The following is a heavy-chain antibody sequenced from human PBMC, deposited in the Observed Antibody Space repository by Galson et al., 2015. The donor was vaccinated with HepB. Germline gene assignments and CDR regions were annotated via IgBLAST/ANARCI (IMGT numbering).Heavy chain of an antibody. CDR1: GFALSTFA. CDR3: ARRRDGYNPDAFDV. D-gene: IGHD5-24*01. V-gene: IGHV3-64*01. CDR2: ISTNGGST. Sequence: SLRLSCAPSGFALSTFAMHWVRQAPGKGLEHVSGISTNGGSTYYANSVKGRFTISRDNSKNTVYLQMGSLRVEDMAVYYCARRRDGYNPDAFDVWGQGTMVTVSS. J-gene: IGHJ3*01.